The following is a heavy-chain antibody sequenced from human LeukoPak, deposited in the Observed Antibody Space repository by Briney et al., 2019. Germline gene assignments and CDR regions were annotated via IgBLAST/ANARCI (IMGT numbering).Heavy chain of an antibody. Sequence: ASVKVSCKASGYTFTGYYMHWVRQAPGQGLEWMGWINPNSGGTNYAQKFQGRVTMTRDTSISTAYMELSRLRSDDTAVYYCARDFQFSTYYDFWSGYYTSYYMDVWGKGTTVTVSS. CDR3: ARDFQFSTYYDFWSGYYTSYYMDV. D-gene: IGHD3-3*01. V-gene: IGHV1-2*02. CDR2: INPNSGGT. J-gene: IGHJ6*03. CDR1: GYTFTGYY.